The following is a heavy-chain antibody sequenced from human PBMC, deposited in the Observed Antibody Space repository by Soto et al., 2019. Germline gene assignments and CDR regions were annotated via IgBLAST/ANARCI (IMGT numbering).Heavy chain of an antibody. CDR1: GFTFGDYA. CDR2: IRSKAYGGTT. J-gene: IGHJ3*02. Sequence: EVQLVESGGGLVKPGRSLRLSCTASGFTFGDYAMSWFRQAPGKGLEWVGFIRSKAYGGTTEYAASVKGRFTISRDDSKSIAYLQMNSLKTEDTAVYYCTRDGASGRRWATVTTQRFAFDIWGQGTMVTVSS. V-gene: IGHV3-49*05. D-gene: IGHD4-17*01. CDR3: TRDGASGRRWATVTTQRFAFDI.